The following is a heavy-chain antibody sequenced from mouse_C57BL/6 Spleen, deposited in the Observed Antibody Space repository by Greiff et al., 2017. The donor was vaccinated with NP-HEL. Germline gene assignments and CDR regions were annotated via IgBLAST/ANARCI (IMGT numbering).Heavy chain of an antibody. CDR1: GYTFTSYG. V-gene: IGHV1-81*01. CDR3: ARGTGYYDYAHGYFDV. Sequence: LQESGAELARPGASVKLSCKASGYTFTSYGISWVNQRTGQGLEWIVEIFPRSGNTYYNDKFKGKVTMTADKSSNTAYMELRSLTTEDSAVYLGARGTGYYDYAHGYFDVWGTGTTVTVSS. CDR2: IFPRSGNT. D-gene: IGHD2-4*01. J-gene: IGHJ1*03.